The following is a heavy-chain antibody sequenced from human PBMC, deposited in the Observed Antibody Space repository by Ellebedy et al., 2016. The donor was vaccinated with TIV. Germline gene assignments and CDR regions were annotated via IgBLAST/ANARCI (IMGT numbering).Heavy chain of an antibody. Sequence: GGSLRLXXLASAFTFNNDWMAWVRQVPGKGLEWVALINPDGSQREYVDSVKGRFTISRDNAQNSLYLQMNSLRAGDTALYYCARDPFNGALDYWGQGTLVTVSS. CDR3: ARDPFNGALDY. D-gene: IGHD4-17*01. J-gene: IGHJ4*02. CDR2: INPDGSQR. CDR1: AFTFNNDW. V-gene: IGHV3-7*01.